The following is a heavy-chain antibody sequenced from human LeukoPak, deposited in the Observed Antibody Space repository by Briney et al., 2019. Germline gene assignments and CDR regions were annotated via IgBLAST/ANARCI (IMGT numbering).Heavy chain of an antibody. J-gene: IGHJ6*03. D-gene: IGHD2-2*01. CDR1: GGSISSYY. V-gene: IGHV4-4*07. Sequence: PSETLSLTCTVSGGSISSYYWSWIRQPAGKGLEWIGRIYTSGSTNYNPSLKSRVTISVDKYKNQFSLRLSSVTAADTAVYYCAREIVEVPAAMRGGYYYYMDVWGKGTTVTVSS. CDR2: IYTSGST. CDR3: AREIVEVPAAMRGGYYYYMDV.